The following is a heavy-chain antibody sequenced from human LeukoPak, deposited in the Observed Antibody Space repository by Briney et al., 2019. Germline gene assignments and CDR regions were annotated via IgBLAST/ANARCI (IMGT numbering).Heavy chain of an antibody. Sequence: SVKVSCKASGGTFSSYAISWVRQAPGQGLEWMGGIIPIFGTANYAQKFQGRVTITTDESTSTAYMELSSLRSEDTAVYYCARDAGYSSGWYGGDFDYWGQRTLVTVSS. CDR3: ARDAGYSSGWYGGDFDY. CDR1: GGTFSSYA. D-gene: IGHD6-19*01. V-gene: IGHV1-69*05. CDR2: IIPIFGTA. J-gene: IGHJ4*02.